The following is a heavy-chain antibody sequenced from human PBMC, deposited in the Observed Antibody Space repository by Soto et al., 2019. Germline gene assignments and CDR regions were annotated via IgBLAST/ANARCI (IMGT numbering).Heavy chain of an antibody. J-gene: IGHJ4*02. CDR3: ARSGYFDY. Sequence: EVQLVESGGGLVQPGGSLRLSCAASGFTFSTYSMNWVRQAPGKGLEWVSYISSTGNTIYYPDSVKGRFTISRDTAKKSLYLQMNSLRAEYTAVYYCARSGYFDYWGQGTLVTVSS. CDR1: GFTFSTYS. V-gene: IGHV3-48*01. D-gene: IGHD2-8*02. CDR2: ISSTGNTI.